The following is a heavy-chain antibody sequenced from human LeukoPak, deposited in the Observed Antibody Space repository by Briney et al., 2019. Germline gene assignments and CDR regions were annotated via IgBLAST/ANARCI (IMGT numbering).Heavy chain of an antibody. J-gene: IGHJ6*03. CDR1: GFTFSSYW. Sequence: GGSLRLSCAASGFTFSSYWMHWVRQAPGKGLVWVSRINSDGSSTSYADSVKGRFTISRDNAKNSLYLQMNSLRAEDTAVYYCARLSGSYGYYYYMDVWGKGTTVTVSS. V-gene: IGHV3-74*01. CDR3: ARLSGSYGYYYYMDV. D-gene: IGHD1-26*01. CDR2: INSDGSST.